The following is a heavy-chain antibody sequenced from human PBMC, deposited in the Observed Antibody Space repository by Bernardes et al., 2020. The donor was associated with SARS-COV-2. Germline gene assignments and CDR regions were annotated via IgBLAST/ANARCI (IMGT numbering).Heavy chain of an antibody. V-gene: IGHV4-31*03. Sequence: SETLSLTCTVSGGSISSGGYYWSWIRPHPGKGLEWIGYIYYSGSTYYNPSLKSRVTISVDTSKNQFSLKLSSVTAADTAVYYCARGQITIFGVVSSGMDVWGQGTTVTVSS. J-gene: IGHJ6*02. CDR3: ARGQITIFGVVSSGMDV. D-gene: IGHD3-3*01. CDR2: IYYSGST. CDR1: GGSISSGGYY.